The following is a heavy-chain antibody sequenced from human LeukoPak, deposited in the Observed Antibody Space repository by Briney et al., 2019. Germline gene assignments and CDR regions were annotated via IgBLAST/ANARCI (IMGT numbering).Heavy chain of an antibody. Sequence: ASQTLSLTCTVSGGSISSGSYYWSWIRQPAGNGLEWIGRIYTSGSTNYNPSLKSRVTISVDTSKNQFSLILSSVTAADTALYYCATTPQGWYFDLWGRGTLVTVSS. V-gene: IGHV4-61*02. CDR1: GGSISSGSYY. J-gene: IGHJ2*01. CDR3: ATTPQGWYFDL. CDR2: IYTSGST.